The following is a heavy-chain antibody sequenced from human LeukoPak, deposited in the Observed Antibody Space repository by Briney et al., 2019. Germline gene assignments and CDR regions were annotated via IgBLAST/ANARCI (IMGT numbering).Heavy chain of an antibody. Sequence: ASVKVSCKASGYTFTSYDINWVRQATGQGLEWMGWMNPNSGNTGYAQKFQGRVTMTRDTSISTAYMELSRLRSDDTAVYYCATSREAFDIWGQGTMVTVSS. V-gene: IGHV1-8*01. CDR2: MNPNSGNT. J-gene: IGHJ3*02. CDR3: ATSREAFDI. CDR1: GYTFTSYD. D-gene: IGHD1-26*01.